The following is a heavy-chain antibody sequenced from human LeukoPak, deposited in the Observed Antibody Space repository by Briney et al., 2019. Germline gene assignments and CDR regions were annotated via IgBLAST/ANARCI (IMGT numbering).Heavy chain of an antibody. CDR1: GFTFSSYA. J-gene: IGHJ4*02. V-gene: IGHV3-30-3*01. Sequence: LPGGSLRLSCAASGFTFSSYAMHWVRQAPGKGLEWVAVISYDGSNKYYADSVKGRFTISRDNAKNSLYLQMNSLRAEDTALYYCAKDRSSGWYYFDYWGQGTLVTVSS. CDR3: AKDRSSGWYYFDY. D-gene: IGHD6-19*01. CDR2: ISYDGSNK.